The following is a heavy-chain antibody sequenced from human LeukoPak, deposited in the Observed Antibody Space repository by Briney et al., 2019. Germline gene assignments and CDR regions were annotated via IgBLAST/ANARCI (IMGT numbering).Heavy chain of an antibody. CDR3: ARGLGDYNTDWFPVSGY. CDR1: GYTFTTHD. J-gene: IGHJ4*02. V-gene: IGHV1-8*01. D-gene: IGHD3-9*01. CDR2: MNPGNGDT. Sequence: ASVKVSCKASGYTFTTHDLTWVRQATGQGLEWMGWMNPGNGDTAYAQKFQGRVTMTRDTSMSTAYMELNNLGSEDTAIYYCARGLGDYNTDWFPVSGYWGQGTPVTVSS.